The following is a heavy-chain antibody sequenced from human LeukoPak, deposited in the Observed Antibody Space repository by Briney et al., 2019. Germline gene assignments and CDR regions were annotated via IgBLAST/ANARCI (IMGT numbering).Heavy chain of an antibody. CDR1: GFTFSSYS. CDR2: ISSSSSTI. J-gene: IGHJ4*02. CDR3: ARPLRESGYFYFDY. Sequence: SGGSLRLSCAASGFTFSSYSMNWVCQAPGKGLEWVSYISSSSSTIYYADSVKGRFTISRDNAKNSLYLQMNSLRAEDTAVYYCARPLRESGYFYFDYWGQGTLVTVSS. D-gene: IGHD3-3*01. V-gene: IGHV3-48*04.